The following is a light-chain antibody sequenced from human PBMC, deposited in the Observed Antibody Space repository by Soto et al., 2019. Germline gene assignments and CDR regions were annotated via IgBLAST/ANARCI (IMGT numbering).Light chain of an antibody. V-gene: IGLV1-44*01. CDR3: AAWDDSLNGVV. CDR1: SSNIGSNT. Sequence: QSVLTQPPSASATPGQRVTISCSGSSSNIGSNTVNWYQQLPGTAPKLLIYSNNQRPSAVPDRFSGSKSGTSACLAISGLQSEDEADYYCAAWDDSLNGVVFGGGTKLTVL. J-gene: IGLJ2*01. CDR2: SNN.